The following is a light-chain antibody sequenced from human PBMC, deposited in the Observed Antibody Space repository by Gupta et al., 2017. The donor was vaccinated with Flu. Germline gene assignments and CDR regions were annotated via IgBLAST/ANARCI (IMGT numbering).Light chain of an antibody. CDR1: SNDVGNYNL. Sequence: IPIACTGTSNDVGNYNLVSWYQQYPGKAPKVLIYEVSERPSGISDRFSGSKSGNTASLTISGLQAEDEGAYYCCSYAKSSPFWVFGGGTSLSVL. J-gene: IGLJ3*02. CDR2: EVS. V-gene: IGLV2-23*02. CDR3: CSYAKSSPFWV.